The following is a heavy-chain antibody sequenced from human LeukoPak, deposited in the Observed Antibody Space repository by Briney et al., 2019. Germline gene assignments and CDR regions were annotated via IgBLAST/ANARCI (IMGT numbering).Heavy chain of an antibody. CDR3: ASEIVVVVNRGYYFDY. CDR2: IRYDGSNK. V-gene: IGHV3-30*02. CDR1: GFTFSSYG. D-gene: IGHD2-15*01. Sequence: GGSLRLSCAASGFTFSSYGMHWVRQAPGKGLEWVAFIRYDGSNKYYADSVKGRFTISRDNSKNTLYLQMNSLRAEDTAVYYCASEIVVVVNRGYYFDYWGQGTLVTVSS. J-gene: IGHJ4*02.